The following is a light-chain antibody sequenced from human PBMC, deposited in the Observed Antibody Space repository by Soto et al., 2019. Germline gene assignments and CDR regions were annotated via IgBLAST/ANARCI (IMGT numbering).Light chain of an antibody. CDR3: SAYTTSIALYV. CDR1: SSDVAEYKY. CDR2: DVS. Sequence: QSALTRPASVSGSPGQSITISCTETSSDVAEYKYVSWYQQHPGRAPKLIIYDVSNRPSGVSNRFSGSKSGSTASLTISGLQAEDEADYYCSAYTTSIALYVFGAGTRSPS. V-gene: IGLV2-14*03. J-gene: IGLJ1*01.